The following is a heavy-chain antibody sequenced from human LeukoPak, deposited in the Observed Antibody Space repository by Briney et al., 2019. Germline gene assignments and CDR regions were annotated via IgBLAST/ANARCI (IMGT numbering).Heavy chain of an antibody. CDR2: IYGGVNRFYT. J-gene: IGHJ4*02. CDR1: ASAVGDKY. Sequence: GGSLRLSCAASASAVGDKYMNWVRQAPGKGLEWVSLIYGGVNRFYTYYADSVKGRFTISRDNSKNTLYLQMNSLRAEDTAVYYCAKDRIFRKVGIAVSACFDYWGQGALVTVSS. V-gene: IGHV3-66*01. D-gene: IGHD6-19*01. CDR3: AKDRIFRKVGIAVSACFDY.